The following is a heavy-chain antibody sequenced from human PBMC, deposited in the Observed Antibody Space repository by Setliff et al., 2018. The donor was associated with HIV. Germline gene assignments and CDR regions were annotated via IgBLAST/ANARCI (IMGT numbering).Heavy chain of an antibody. D-gene: IGHD3-16*01. CDR1: GGSFSSVSYY. Sequence: PSETLSLTCTVSGGSFSSVSYYWNWIRQPAGKGLEWIGRIYFSGSTNYNPSLKSRVTISVDTSKKQFSLKLRSVTAADTAVYYCARTPSRGGFDYWGQGTLVTVSS. J-gene: IGHJ4*02. V-gene: IGHV4-61*02. CDR2: IYFSGST. CDR3: ARTPSRGGFDY.